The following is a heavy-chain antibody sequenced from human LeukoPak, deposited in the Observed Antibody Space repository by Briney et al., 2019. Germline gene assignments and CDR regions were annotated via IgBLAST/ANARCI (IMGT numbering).Heavy chain of an antibody. CDR1: GFTFNKAW. CDR2: IKSKIDGGTT. CDR3: ISPRTSSY. Sequence: GGSLRLSCAASGFTFNKAWMNWVRQAPGKGLEWVGRIKSKIDGGTTDYAAPVKGRFIISRDDSKNRLYLQMNSLETEDTALYYCISPRTSSYWGQGTLVTVSS. J-gene: IGHJ4*02. D-gene: IGHD2-2*01. V-gene: IGHV3-15*07.